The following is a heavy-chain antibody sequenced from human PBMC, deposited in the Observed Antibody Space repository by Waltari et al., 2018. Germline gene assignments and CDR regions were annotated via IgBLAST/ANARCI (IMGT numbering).Heavy chain of an antibody. D-gene: IGHD2-2*03. CDR1: GYFINTGFF. V-gene: IGHV4-38-2*01. CDR3: ARQTLGYCTSAACRRLET. Sequence: QVQLQESGAGLVRPSETLSRTCDVSGYFINTGFFWGCIRQPPGKGLEWIGNIYHDGTTYHSPSLKNRLTISLDTSKNQFSLRLTFVTVADSALYYCARQTLGYCTSAACRRLETWGQGILVTVSS. J-gene: IGHJ5*02. CDR2: IYHDGTT.